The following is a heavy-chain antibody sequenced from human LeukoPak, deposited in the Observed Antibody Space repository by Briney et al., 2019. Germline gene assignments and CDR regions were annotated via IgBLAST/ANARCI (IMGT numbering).Heavy chain of an antibody. Sequence: PSETLSLTCTVSGGSTSTYYWSWIRQPPGKGLEWIGYISYTVTSNYNPSLKSRVTISVDTSKNQFSLKMTSVTAADTAVYYCATPNDAFNTWGQGTMVTVSS. V-gene: IGHV4-59*12. CDR3: ATPNDAFNT. CDR2: ISYTVTS. J-gene: IGHJ3*02. CDR1: GGSTSTYY.